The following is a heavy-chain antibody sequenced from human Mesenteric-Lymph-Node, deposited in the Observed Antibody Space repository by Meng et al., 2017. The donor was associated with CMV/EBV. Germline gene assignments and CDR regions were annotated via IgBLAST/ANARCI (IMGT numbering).Heavy chain of an antibody. CDR1: GESFSGYS. CDR3: ASRYCSTTTCLFDS. J-gene: IGHJ4*02. V-gene: IGHV4-34*01. Sequence: VYGESFSGYSWSWIRQPPGRGLEWIGEINHSGSTNYNASLRSRVTMSVDTLKKQVSLKVNSLTAADTAVYYCASRYCSTTTCLFDSWGQGTLVTVSS. CDR2: INHSGST. D-gene: IGHD2-2*01.